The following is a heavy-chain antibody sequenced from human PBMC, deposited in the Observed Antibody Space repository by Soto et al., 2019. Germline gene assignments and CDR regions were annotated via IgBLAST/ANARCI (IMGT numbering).Heavy chain of an antibody. CDR3: ARGRFAGAYCTNGVCPPYYYYGMDV. J-gene: IGHJ6*02. V-gene: IGHV3-33*01. D-gene: IGHD2-8*01. CDR1: GFTFSSYG. CDR2: IWYDGSNK. Sequence: PGGSLRLSCAASGFTFSSYGMHWVRQAPGKGLEWVAVIWYDGSNKYYADSVKGRFTISRDNSKNTLYLQMNSLRAEDTAVYYCARGRFAGAYCTNGVCPPYYYYGMDVWGQGTTVTVSS.